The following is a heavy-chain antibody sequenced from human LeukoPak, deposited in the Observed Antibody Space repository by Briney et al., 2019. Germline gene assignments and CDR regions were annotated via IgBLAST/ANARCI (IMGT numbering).Heavy chain of an antibody. V-gene: IGHV4-39*07. J-gene: IGHJ3*02. CDR2: IYYSGST. CDR1: GGSISSSYSY. Sequence: PSETLSLTCTVSGGSISSSYSYWGWIRQPPGKGLEWIGNIYYSGSTYYSPSLTSRVTVSVDTSENQFSLKLSSVTAADTAVYYCARADSSGYYYGAFDIWDQGTMVTVSS. CDR3: ARADSSGYYYGAFDI. D-gene: IGHD3-22*01.